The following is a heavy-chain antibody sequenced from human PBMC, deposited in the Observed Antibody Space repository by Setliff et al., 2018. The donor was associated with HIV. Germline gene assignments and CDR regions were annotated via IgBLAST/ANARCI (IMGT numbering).Heavy chain of an antibody. J-gene: IGHJ6*03. V-gene: IGHV1-2*02. CDR1: GYTFTGYY. Sequence: GASVKVSCKASGYTFTGYYMHWVRQAPGQGLEGMGWINPNSGGTKYAQKFQGRVTMTRDTSISTASMELSRLRSDDTAVYYCARGPSLRYFDWLEDPYYYMDVWGKGTTVTVSS. CDR3: ARGPSLRYFDWLEDPYYYMDV. CDR2: INPNSGGT. D-gene: IGHD3-9*01.